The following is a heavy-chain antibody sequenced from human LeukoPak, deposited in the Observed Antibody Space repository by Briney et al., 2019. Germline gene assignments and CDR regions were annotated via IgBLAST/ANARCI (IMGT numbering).Heavy chain of an antibody. CDR1: GASIDSGGYS. Sequence: SETLSLTCSVSGASIDSGGYSWTWIRQPPGKGLEYIGYISHSGVTSHNPSLKSRGSISLDKSKNQFSLKLTSVSAADTAVYYCARLSDAYASTWYAAGIIWVQGMLVAVSS. V-gene: IGHV4-30-2*01. CDR3: ARLSDAYASTWYAAGII. J-gene: IGHJ4*02. CDR2: ISHSGVT. D-gene: IGHD2-15*01.